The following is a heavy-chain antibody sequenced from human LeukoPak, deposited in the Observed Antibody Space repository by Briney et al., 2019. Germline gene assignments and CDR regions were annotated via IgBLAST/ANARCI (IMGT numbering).Heavy chain of an antibody. CDR2: INSDGSST. CDR1: GFNFRTYT. V-gene: IGHV3-74*01. J-gene: IGHJ6*03. CDR3: ATHTVVKPYYMDV. Sequence: GGSLRLSCAASGFNFRTYTMNWVRQAPGKGLVWVSRINSDGSSTSYADSVKGRLTISRDNAKNTLYLQMNSLRAEDTAVYYCATHTVVKPYYMDVWGKGTTVTISS. D-gene: IGHD4-23*01.